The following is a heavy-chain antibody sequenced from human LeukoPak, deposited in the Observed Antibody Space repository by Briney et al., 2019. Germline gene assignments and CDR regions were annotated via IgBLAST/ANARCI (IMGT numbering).Heavy chain of an antibody. CDR1: GYTFTDYY. J-gene: IGHJ4*02. V-gene: IGHV1-69-2*01. CDR3: ATEGGIVGAIFDY. D-gene: IGHD1-26*01. Sequence: ASVKVSCNVSGYTFTDYYMHWVQQAPGKGLEWMGLVDPEDGETIYAEKFQGRVTITADTSTDTAYMELSSLRSEDTAVYYCATEGGIVGAIFDYWGQGTLVTVSS. CDR2: VDPEDGET.